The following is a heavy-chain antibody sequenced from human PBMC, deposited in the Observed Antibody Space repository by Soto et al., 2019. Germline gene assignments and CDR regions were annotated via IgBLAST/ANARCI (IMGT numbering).Heavy chain of an antibody. V-gene: IGHV4-30-2*01. CDR2: IYHSGST. CDR1: GGSISSGGYS. J-gene: IGHJ6*02. Sequence: QLQLQESGSGLVKPSQTLSLTCAVSGGSISSGGYSWSWIRQPPGKGLEWIGYIYHSGSTYYNPSLKRRVPISVDRSKNQFSLKLSSVTAADTAVYYCASANSYGYSNRYYGMDVWGQGTTVTVSS. CDR3: ASANSYGYSNRYYGMDV. D-gene: IGHD5-18*01.